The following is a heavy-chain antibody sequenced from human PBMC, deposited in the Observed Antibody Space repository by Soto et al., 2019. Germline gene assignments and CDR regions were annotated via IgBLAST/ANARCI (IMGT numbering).Heavy chain of an antibody. CDR3: ARDTDDSSAYKPDY. Sequence: QVPLVESGGGVVQPGRSLRLSFAASGFTFSAYGMHWGRQAPGKGLEWVALITFNGGEKYYADSFKGRFTISRDNSNDTLYLHMDSLRAEDTAMYYCARDTDDSSAYKPDYWGQGTLVTVSS. V-gene: IGHV3-30*19. D-gene: IGHD3-22*01. J-gene: IGHJ4*02. CDR1: GFTFSAYG. CDR2: ITFNGGEK.